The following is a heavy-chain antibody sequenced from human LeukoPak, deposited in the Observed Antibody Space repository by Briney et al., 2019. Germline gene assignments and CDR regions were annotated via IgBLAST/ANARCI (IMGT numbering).Heavy chain of an antibody. CDR1: GYNFLNYH. D-gene: IGHD5-18*01. CDR3: ARLGGYTYLLDS. J-gene: IGHJ4*02. Sequence: ASMKVSCKASGYNFLNYHMHWVRRAPGQGLDWMGAIDPSNGATTYTQKFQGRLTMTRDTSTNEVYMELSGLTSEDTALYYCARLGGYTYLLDSWGQGTLVTVSA. V-gene: IGHV1-46*01. CDR2: IDPSNGAT.